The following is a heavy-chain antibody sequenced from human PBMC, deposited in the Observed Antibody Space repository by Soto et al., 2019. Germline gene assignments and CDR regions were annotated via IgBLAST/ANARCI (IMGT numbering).Heavy chain of an antibody. V-gene: IGHV1-69*12. CDR1: GGTFSRYA. J-gene: IGHJ6*02. D-gene: IGHD5-18*01. CDR3: ATTAMGNYYYGLDV. Sequence: QVQQVQSGAEVKKPGSSVKVSCKASGGTFSRYAITWVRQAPGQGLEWMGGIIPIFGTANYAQKFQGRVTITADESTSTAYMELSSLRSEDTAVFYCATTAMGNYYYGLDVWGQGTTVTVSS. CDR2: IIPIFGTA.